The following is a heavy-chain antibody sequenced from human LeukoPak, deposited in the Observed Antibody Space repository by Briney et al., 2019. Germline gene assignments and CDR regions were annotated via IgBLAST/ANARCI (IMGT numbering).Heavy chain of an antibody. D-gene: IGHD3-10*01. CDR3: ARAGGYIGNAFDI. Sequence: PSETLSLTCTVSGGSISSYYWSWIRQPPGKGLEWIGYIYYSGSTNYNPSLKSRVTISVDTSKNQFSLKLSSVTAADTAVYYCARAGGYIGNAFDIWGQGTMVTVSS. V-gene: IGHV4-59*01. CDR2: IYYSGST. J-gene: IGHJ3*02. CDR1: GGSISSYY.